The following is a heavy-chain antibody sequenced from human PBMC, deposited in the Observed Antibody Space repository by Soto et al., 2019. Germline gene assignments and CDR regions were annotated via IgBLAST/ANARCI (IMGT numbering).Heavy chain of an antibody. Sequence: QVQLQESGPGLVKPSETLSLTCSVSGGSVSNASFYWTWIRQAPGTGLEYIGYIFYTGVTNYNPSLSCRVTISLDSSKNHFSLKLNSMTAADTAVYYCVRVLDSSWYADLWGPGTLVTVSS. V-gene: IGHV4-61*03. CDR2: IFYTGVT. CDR1: GGSVSNASFY. D-gene: IGHD3-22*01. CDR3: VRVLDSSWYADL. J-gene: IGHJ2*01.